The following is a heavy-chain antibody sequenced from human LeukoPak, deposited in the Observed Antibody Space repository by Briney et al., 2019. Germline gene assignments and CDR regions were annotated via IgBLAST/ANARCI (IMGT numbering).Heavy chain of an antibody. CDR2: ISWNSGSI. Sequence: SLRLSCAASGFTFDDYAMQWVRQAPGKGLEWVSGISWNSGSIGYADSVKGRFTISRDNAKNSLYLQMNSLRAEDTALYYCARSGPNYYFDYWGQGTLVTVSS. CDR3: ARSGPNYYFDY. V-gene: IGHV3-9*01. CDR1: GFTFDDYA. J-gene: IGHJ4*02. D-gene: IGHD4/OR15-4a*01.